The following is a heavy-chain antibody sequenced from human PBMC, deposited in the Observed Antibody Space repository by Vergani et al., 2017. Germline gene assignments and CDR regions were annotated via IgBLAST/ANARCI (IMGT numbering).Heavy chain of an antibody. D-gene: IGHD5-24*01. Sequence: QVQLQESGPGLVKPSQTLSLTCTVSGGSISSGSYYWSWIRQPAGKGLEWIGRIYTSGSTNYNPSLKSRVTISVDTSKNQFSLKLSSVTAEETAVYYCARDPLPPGEMATKNFDYWGQGTLVTVSS. J-gene: IGHJ4*02. CDR3: ARDPLPPGEMATKNFDY. V-gene: IGHV4-61*02. CDR1: GGSISSGSYY. CDR2: IYTSGST.